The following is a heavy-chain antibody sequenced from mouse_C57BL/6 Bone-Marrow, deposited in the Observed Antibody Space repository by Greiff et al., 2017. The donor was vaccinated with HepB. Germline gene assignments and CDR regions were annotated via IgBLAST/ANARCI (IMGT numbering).Heavy chain of an antibody. CDR2: IHPSDSDT. Sequence: VQLQQPGAELVKPGASVKVSCKASGYTFTSYWMHWVKQRPGQGLEWIGRIHPSDSDTNYNQKFKGKATLTVDKSSSTAYMQLSSLTSEDSAVYYGAIYYDYDLYYFDYWGQGTTLTVSS. D-gene: IGHD2-4*01. V-gene: IGHV1-74*01. J-gene: IGHJ2*01. CDR3: AIYYDYDLYYFDY. CDR1: GYTFTSYW.